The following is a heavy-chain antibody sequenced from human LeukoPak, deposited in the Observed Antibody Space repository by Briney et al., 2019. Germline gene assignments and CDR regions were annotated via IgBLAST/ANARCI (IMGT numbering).Heavy chain of an antibody. Sequence: GGSLRLSCAASGFTFSSYAMSWVRQAPGEGLEWVSTISGSGDSTYYADSMKGRFTISRDNSKNTLFLQMTSLRAEDTGVYYCVKGCNSISCTPIDYWGQGTLVTVSS. J-gene: IGHJ4*02. V-gene: IGHV3-23*01. D-gene: IGHD2-2*01. CDR2: ISGSGDST. CDR1: GFTFSSYA. CDR3: VKGCNSISCTPIDY.